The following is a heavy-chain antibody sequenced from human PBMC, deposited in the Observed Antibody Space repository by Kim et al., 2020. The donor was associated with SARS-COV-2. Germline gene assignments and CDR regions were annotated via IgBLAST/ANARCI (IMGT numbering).Heavy chain of an antibody. Sequence: SETLSLTCTVSGGSISSGGYYWSWIRQHPGKRLEWIGYIYYSGSTYYNPSLKSRVTISVDTSKNQFSLKLSSVTAADTAVYYCGRANRVNVLAATGGFDYWGQGNLV. CDR3: GRANRVNVLAATGGFDY. CDR1: GGSISSGGYY. CDR2: IYYSGST. D-gene: IGHD6-13*01. V-gene: IGHV4-31*03. J-gene: IGHJ4*02.